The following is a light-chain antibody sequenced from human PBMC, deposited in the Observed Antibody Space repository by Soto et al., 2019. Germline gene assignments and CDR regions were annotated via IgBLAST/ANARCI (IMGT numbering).Light chain of an antibody. J-gene: IGKJ4*01. CDR1: QYINSR. CDR2: HAS. V-gene: IGKV3-11*01. CDR3: HQHQSWPRT. Sequence: EIVLTQSPATLSSFTGDRVTLSCRASQYINSRLAWYQHRPGQAPRLLIYHASLRAAGIPARFSASGSGTDFTLTIICVQPEDFALYYCHQHQSWPRTFGEGSKADIK.